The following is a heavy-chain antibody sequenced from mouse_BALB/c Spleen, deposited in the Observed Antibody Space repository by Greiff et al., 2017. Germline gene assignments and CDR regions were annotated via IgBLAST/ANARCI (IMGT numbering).Heavy chain of an antibody. CDR3: ASYDYPYAMDY. CDR1: GFTFSDYY. J-gene: IGHJ4*01. CDR2: ISDGGSYT. Sequence: EVMLVESGGGLVKPGGSLKLSCAASGFTFSDYYMYWVRQTPEKRLEWVATISDGGSYTYYPDSVKGRFTISRDNAKNNLYLQMSSLKSEDTAMYYCASYDYPYAMDYWGQGTSVTVSS. V-gene: IGHV5-4*02. D-gene: IGHD2-4*01.